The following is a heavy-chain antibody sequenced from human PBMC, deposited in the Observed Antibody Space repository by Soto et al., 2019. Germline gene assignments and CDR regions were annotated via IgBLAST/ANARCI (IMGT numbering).Heavy chain of an antibody. CDR3: ARSVSSNWFFDY. J-gene: IGHJ4*02. CDR2: IYYSGST. V-gene: IGHV4-59*08. CDR1: GGSISSYY. D-gene: IGHD6-13*01. Sequence: SETLSLTCTVSGGSISSYYWSWIRQPPGKGLEWIGYIYYSGSTHYNPSLKSRVSMSVDTSKNELSLKVSSVTAADTAVYHCARSVSSNWFFDYWGQGTLVTVSS.